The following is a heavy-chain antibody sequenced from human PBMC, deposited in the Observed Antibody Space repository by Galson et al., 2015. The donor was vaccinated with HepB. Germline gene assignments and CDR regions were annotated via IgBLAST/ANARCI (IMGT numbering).Heavy chain of an antibody. D-gene: IGHD3-9*01. CDR3: ARGLNSLRYFDWLSEIRPKKHSFYYYYGMDV. CDR2: IIPIFGTA. Sequence: SVKVSCKASGGTFSSYAISWVRQAPGQGLEWMGGIIPIFGTANYAQKFQGRVTITADESTSTAYMELSSLRSEDTAVYYCARGLNSLRYFDWLSEIRPKKHSFYYYYGMDVWGQGTTVTVSS. J-gene: IGHJ6*02. CDR1: GGTFSSYA. V-gene: IGHV1-69*13.